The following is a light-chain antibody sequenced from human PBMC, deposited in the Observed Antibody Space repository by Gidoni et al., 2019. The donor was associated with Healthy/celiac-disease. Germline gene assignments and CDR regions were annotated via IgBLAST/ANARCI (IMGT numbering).Light chain of an antibody. J-gene: IGLJ2*01. V-gene: IGLV3-25*03. Sequence: SYELTQPPSVSVSHGQTARITCSGDALPNQYAYWYQQKPGQAPVLVIYKDSERPSGIPERFSGSSSGTTVTLTISGVQAEDEADYYCQSADSSGTYGVFGGGTKLTVL. CDR2: KDS. CDR1: ALPNQY. CDR3: QSADSSGTYGV.